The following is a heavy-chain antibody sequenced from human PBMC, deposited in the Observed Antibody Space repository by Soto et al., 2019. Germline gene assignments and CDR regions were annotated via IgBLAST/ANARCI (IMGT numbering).Heavy chain of an antibody. CDR2: INPSGGST. CDR1: GYTFTSYY. V-gene: IGHV1-46*01. Sequence: GASVKVSCKASGYTFTSYYMHWVRQAPGQGLEWMGIINPSGGSTSYAQKFQGRVTMTRDTSTSTVYMELSSLRSEDTAVYYCARDLFPGVDSSGWYLSPWGQGTLVTVSS. D-gene: IGHD6-19*01. J-gene: IGHJ5*02. CDR3: ARDLFPGVDSSGWYLSP.